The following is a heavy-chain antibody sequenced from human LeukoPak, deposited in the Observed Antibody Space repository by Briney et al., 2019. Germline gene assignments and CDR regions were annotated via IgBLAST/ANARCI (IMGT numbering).Heavy chain of an antibody. D-gene: IGHD1-1*01. V-gene: IGHV4-34*01. J-gene: IGHJ4*02. Sequence: SETLSLTCAVYGGSFSGYYWSWIRQPPGKGLEWIGEINHSGSTNYNPSLKSRVTISVDTSKNQFSLKLSSVTAADTAVYYCARLNGTTGTPDFDYWGQGTLVTVSS. CDR2: INHSGST. CDR3: ARLNGTTGTPDFDY. CDR1: GGSFSGYY.